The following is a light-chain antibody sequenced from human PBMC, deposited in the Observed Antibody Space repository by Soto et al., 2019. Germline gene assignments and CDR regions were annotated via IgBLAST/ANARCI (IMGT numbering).Light chain of an antibody. CDR1: QSVSSY. J-gene: IGKJ2*01. CDR3: QQRSSRPPMYT. CDR2: DAS. V-gene: IGKV3-11*01. Sequence: EIVLTQSPATLSLSPGEGATLSCRASQSVSSYLVWYQQKPGQAPRLLIYDASKRATGIPARLSGSGSGTDFTLTISSLEPEDFAVYYCQQRSSRPPMYTFGQGTKVEIK.